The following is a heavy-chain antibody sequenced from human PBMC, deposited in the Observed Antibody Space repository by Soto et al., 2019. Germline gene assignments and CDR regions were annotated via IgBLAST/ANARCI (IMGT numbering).Heavy chain of an antibody. D-gene: IGHD6-19*01. Sequence: GGSLRLSCAASGFTFSSYSMNWVRQAPGKGLEWVSSISSSSSYIYYADSVKGRFTISRDNAKNSLYLQMNSLRAEDTAVYYCAREEVAGTLGYYYYYGMDVWGQGATVTVSS. V-gene: IGHV3-21*01. J-gene: IGHJ6*02. CDR1: GFTFSSYS. CDR3: AREEVAGTLGYYYYYGMDV. CDR2: ISSSSSYI.